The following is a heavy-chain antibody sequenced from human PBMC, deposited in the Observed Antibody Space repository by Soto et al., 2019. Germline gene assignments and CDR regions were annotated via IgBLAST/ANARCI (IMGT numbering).Heavy chain of an antibody. Sequence: SLTPSCLTSASILTSCAMSWVRQTPGKGLEWVSALSRSGGATYYADSVKGRFTISRDTSTNTLYLQMSNLRAEDTAIYYCAKGEMATIRNSFDPWGQGTLVTVSS. J-gene: IGHJ5*02. CDR2: LSRSGGAT. CDR3: AKGEMATIRNSFDP. CDR1: ASILTSCA. D-gene: IGHD5-12*01. V-gene: IGHV3-23*01.